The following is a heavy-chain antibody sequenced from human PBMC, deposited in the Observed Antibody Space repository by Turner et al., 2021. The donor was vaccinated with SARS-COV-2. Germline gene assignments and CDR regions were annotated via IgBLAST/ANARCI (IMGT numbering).Heavy chain of an antibody. CDR3: ARLRDTAMDYNGMDV. CDR2: IYYSGIT. J-gene: IGHJ6*02. V-gene: IGHV4-39*01. D-gene: IGHD5-18*01. CDR1: GGSISSSTYY. Sequence: QLQLQESGPGLVKPSETLSLTCGVSGGSISSSTYYWGWIRQPPGKGLEWIGNIYYSGITYYNPSLKSRVTISVDTSKNQFSLKLSSVTAADTAVYYCARLRDTAMDYNGMDVWGQGTTVTVSS.